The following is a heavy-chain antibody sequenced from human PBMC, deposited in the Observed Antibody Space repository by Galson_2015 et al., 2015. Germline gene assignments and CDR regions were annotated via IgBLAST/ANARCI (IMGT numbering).Heavy chain of an antibody. CDR1: GYTFTSYA. J-gene: IGHJ4*02. V-gene: IGHV7-4-1*02. CDR3: ARDFYSDDSRTGTT. CDR2: INTNTGNP. Sequence: SVKVSCKASGYTFTSYAMNWVRQAPGQGLEYMGWINTNTGNPTYAQGFTGRFVFSLDTSVSTAYLQISSLKAGDTAVYYCARDFYSDDSRTGTTWGQGTLVTVSS. D-gene: IGHD1-1*01.